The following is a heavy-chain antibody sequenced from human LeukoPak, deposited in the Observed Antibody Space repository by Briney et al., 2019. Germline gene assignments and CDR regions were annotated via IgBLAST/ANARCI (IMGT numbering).Heavy chain of an antibody. CDR2: ISWDGGST. Sequence: PGGSLRLSCAASGFTFDDYAMHWVRQAPGKGLEWVSLISWDGGSTYYADSVKGRFTISRDNSKNSLYLQTNSLRTEDTALYCCAKDYYYDSSTDAFDIWGQGTMVTVSS. J-gene: IGHJ3*02. D-gene: IGHD3-22*01. CDR3: AKDYYYDSSTDAFDI. V-gene: IGHV3-43*02. CDR1: GFTFDDYA.